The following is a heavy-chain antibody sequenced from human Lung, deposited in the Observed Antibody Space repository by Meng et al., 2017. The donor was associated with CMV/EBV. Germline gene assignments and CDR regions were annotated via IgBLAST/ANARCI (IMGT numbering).Heavy chain of an antibody. CDR1: GSIRSSSYY. CDR2: LYYSRNT. Sequence: GSIRSSSYYWGWFRQPPGKGLEWIGSLYYSRNTYYNPSLKSRVTISVDTSKNYFFLKLSSVTAADTAMYFCARDSGDDYGDLRWFDPWGQGTLVTVSS. V-gene: IGHV4-39*07. J-gene: IGHJ5*02. CDR3: ARDSGDDYGDLRWFDP. D-gene: IGHD4-17*01.